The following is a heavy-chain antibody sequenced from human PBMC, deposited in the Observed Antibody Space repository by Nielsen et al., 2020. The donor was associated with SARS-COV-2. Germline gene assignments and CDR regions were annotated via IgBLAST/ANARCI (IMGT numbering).Heavy chain of an antibody. CDR2: IYYSGST. D-gene: IGHD4-17*01. J-gene: IGHJ3*01. Sequence: SETLSLTCTVSGGSINSYYWSWIRQPPGKGLEWIGYIYYSGSTSYNPSLKSRVTISLDTTKNQFSLKVNSMTAADTAVYFCARDYYGDYLDAFDVWGQGSMVSVSS. CDR3: ARDYYGDYLDAFDV. V-gene: IGHV4-59*01. CDR1: GGSINSYY.